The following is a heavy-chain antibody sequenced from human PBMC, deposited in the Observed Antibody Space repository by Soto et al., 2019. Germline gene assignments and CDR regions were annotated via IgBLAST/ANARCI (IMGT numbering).Heavy chain of an antibody. CDR3: ATWIRGFCSSTSCYTGLYYYGMDV. J-gene: IGHJ6*02. D-gene: IGHD2-2*02. Sequence: ASVKVSCKASGGTFSSYAISWVRQAPGQGLEWMGGIIPIFGTANYAQKFQGGVTMTEDTSTDTAYMELSSLRSEDTAVYYCATWIRGFCSSTSCYTGLYYYGMDVWGQGTTVTVSS. CDR2: IIPIFGTA. V-gene: IGHV1-69*06. CDR1: GGTFSSYA.